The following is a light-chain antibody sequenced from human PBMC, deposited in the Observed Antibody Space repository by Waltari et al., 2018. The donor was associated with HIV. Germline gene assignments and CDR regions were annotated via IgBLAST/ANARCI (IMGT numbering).Light chain of an antibody. V-gene: IGLV3-21*04. J-gene: IGLJ2*01. CDR2: DNN. CDR1: NIGSEA. Sequence: SFVLTQPPSVSEAPGKTARVTCGGSNIGSEAVHWYQQKPGQAPVLVIYDNNDPTSGSRERFSGSNAGNTATLSIGRVGAGDEADYYCQVWDSSSDHVVFGGGTKLTVL. CDR3: QVWDSSSDHVV.